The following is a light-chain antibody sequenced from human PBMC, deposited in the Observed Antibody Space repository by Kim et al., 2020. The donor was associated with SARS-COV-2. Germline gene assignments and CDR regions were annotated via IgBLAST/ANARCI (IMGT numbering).Light chain of an antibody. CDR2: YDS. J-gene: IGLJ3*02. CDR1: NIGSKN. Sequence: SYELTQPPSGSVAPGKTASITCGGNNIGSKNLHWYQQKPGQAPVLVIYYDSDRHSGIPERFSGSNSGNTATLAIRRVEAGDEADYYCQVWDNSSDHRVFGGGTQLTVL. V-gene: IGLV3-21*04. CDR3: QVWDNSSDHRV.